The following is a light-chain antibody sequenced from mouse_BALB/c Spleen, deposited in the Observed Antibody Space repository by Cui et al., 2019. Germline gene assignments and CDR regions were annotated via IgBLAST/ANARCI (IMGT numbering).Light chain of an antibody. Sequence: QILLTQSPALMSASPGEKVTITCSASSSVSYMYWYQQKPRSSPKPWIYLTSNLACGIPARFSGSGSGTSYSLTISSVEAEDAATYYCEQWSSNPPTFGGGTELEIK. CDR2: LTS. CDR1: SSVSY. CDR3: EQWSSNPPT. V-gene: IGKV4-68*01. J-gene: IGKJ2*01.